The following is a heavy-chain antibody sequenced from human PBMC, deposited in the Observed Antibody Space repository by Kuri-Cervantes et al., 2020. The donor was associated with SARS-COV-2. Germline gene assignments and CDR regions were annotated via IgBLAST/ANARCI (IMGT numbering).Heavy chain of an antibody. CDR3: AKAQTGRSPDAFDI. J-gene: IGHJ3*02. Sequence: GGSLRLSCAASGFTFDDYAMHWVRQAPGKGLEWVSGISWNSGSIGYADSVKGRFTISRDNAKNSLYLQMNSLRAEDTAVYYCAKAQTGRSPDAFDIWGQGTMVTVSS. CDR2: ISWNSGSI. CDR1: GFTFDDYA. D-gene: IGHD1-1*01. V-gene: IGHV3-9*01.